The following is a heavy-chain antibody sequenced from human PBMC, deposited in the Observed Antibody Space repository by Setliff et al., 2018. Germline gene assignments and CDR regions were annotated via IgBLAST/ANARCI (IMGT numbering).Heavy chain of an antibody. J-gene: IGHJ3*02. CDR2: SSTSGCT. V-gene: IGHV4-59*08. Sequence: SETLSLTCTVSGGSISGDSWSWIRQPPGKGLEWIGYSSTSGCTNCNPSLKSRVTLSVDTSKNQFSLKVSSVTAADTAVYYCARHENDYGDYDDAFDIWGQGTMVTVSS. CDR3: ARHENDYGDYDDAFDI. D-gene: IGHD4-17*01. CDR1: GGSISGDS.